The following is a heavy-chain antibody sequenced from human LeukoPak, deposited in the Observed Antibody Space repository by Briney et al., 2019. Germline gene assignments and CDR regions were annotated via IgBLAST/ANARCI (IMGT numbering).Heavy chain of an antibody. CDR2: ISPSGTYI. J-gene: IGHJ4*02. Sequence: PGGSLRLSCAASAVTFRTYSVNWVRQTPGKGLEWVSSISPSGTYIYYADLVKGRFTISRDNAKNSLSLHMNSLRVDDTALYYCARGLDSGYDSGNWGQGTLVTVSS. D-gene: IGHD3/OR15-3a*01. CDR3: ARGLDSGYDSGN. V-gene: IGHV3-21*01. CDR1: AVTFRTYS.